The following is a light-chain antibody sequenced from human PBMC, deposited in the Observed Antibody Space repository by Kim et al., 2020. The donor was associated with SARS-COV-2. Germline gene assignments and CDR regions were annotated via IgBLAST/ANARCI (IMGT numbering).Light chain of an antibody. CDR2: TNN. V-gene: IGLV1-44*01. J-gene: IGLJ1*01. CDR3: GAWDDSLNGFV. Sequence: GQRVTISCSGSSSNIGRNTINWYQQVPGMAPKLLIYTNNQRPSGVPDRFSGSRSGTSASLAISGLQSEDEADYYCGAWDDSLNGFVFGTGTKVTVL. CDR1: SSNIGRNT.